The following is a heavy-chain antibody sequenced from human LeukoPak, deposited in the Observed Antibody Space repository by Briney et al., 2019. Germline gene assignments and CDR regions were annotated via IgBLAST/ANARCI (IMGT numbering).Heavy chain of an antibody. V-gene: IGHV3-21*01. CDR1: GFTFSSYS. Sequence: GGSLRLSCAASGFTFSSYSMNWVRQAPGKELEWVSSISSSSSYIYYADSVKGRFTISRDNAKNSLYLQMNSLRAEDTAVYYCARDDDYGDYVDYWGQGTLVTVSS. CDR3: ARDDDYGDYVDY. D-gene: IGHD4-17*01. CDR2: ISSSSSYI. J-gene: IGHJ4*02.